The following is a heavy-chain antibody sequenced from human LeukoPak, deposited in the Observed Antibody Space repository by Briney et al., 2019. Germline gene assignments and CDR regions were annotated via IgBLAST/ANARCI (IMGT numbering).Heavy chain of an antibody. D-gene: IGHD5-12*01. CDR3: ARAPPHRYSGYDFDY. J-gene: IGHJ4*02. Sequence: ASVKVSCKASGYTFTSYGISWVRQAPGQGLEWMGWISAYNGNTNYAQKLQGRVTMTTDTSTSTAYMELRSLRSDDTAVYYCARAPPHRYSGYDFDYWGQGTLVTVSS. V-gene: IGHV1-18*01. CDR1: GYTFTSYG. CDR2: ISAYNGNT.